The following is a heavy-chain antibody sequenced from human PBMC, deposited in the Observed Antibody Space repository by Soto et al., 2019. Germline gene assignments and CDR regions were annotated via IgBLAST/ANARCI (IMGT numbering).Heavy chain of an antibody. V-gene: IGHV2-5*02. J-gene: IGHJ4*02. CDR2: IYWDDDE. Sequence: QITLKESGPTLVKPTQPLTLTCSFSGFSLTTDGEGVGWVRQTPGEALEWLALIYWDDDERYSPSLKTRLTITKDTSKNPVVLIMTNMAPMDTATYYCAHSRNLITEDAQVGDFDSWGQGTLVTVSS. D-gene: IGHD3-10*01. CDR1: GFSLTTDGEG. CDR3: AHSRNLITEDAQVGDFDS.